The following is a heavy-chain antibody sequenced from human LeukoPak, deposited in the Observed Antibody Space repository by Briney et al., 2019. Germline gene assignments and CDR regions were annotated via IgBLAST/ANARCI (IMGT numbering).Heavy chain of an antibody. Sequence: ASVKVSCKASGYTFTSYDINWVRQATGQGLEWMGWMNPNSGNTGYAQKFQGRVTITRNTSISTAYMELSSLRSEDTAVYYCARGSSITIFGVVTSGITIDYYYMDVWGKGTTVTVSS. CDR3: ARGSSITIFGVVTSGITIDYYYMDV. J-gene: IGHJ6*03. V-gene: IGHV1-8*03. CDR2: MNPNSGNT. CDR1: GYTFTSYD. D-gene: IGHD3-3*01.